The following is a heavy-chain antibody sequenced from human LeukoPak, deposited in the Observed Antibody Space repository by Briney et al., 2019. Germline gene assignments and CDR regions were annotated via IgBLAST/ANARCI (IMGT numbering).Heavy chain of an antibody. CDR1: GGSISSN. CDR3: AKNPKLGVYSSGW. CDR2: ISYDGSNK. D-gene: IGHD6-19*01. V-gene: IGHV3-30*18. J-gene: IGHJ4*02. Sequence: PSGTLSLTCAVSGGSISSNTDWWSWVRQPPGKGLEWVAVISYDGSNKYYADSVKGRFTISRDNSKNTLYLQMNSLRAEDTAVYYCAKNPKLGVYSSGWWGQGTLVTVSS.